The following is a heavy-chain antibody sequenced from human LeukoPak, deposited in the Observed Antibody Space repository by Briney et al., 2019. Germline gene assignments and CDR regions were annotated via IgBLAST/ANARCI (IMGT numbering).Heavy chain of an antibody. CDR1: GGSFSGYY. J-gene: IGHJ5*02. V-gene: IGHV4-34*01. CDR2: INHSGST. D-gene: IGHD3-10*01. Sequence: SETLSLTCAVYGGSFSGYYWSWIRQPPGKGLEWIGEINHSGSTNYNPSLKSRVTISVDTSKNQFSLRLSSVTATDTAMYYCARHGWDYPSGTYYTFDPWGQGTLVIVSS. CDR3: ARHGWDYPSGTYYTFDP.